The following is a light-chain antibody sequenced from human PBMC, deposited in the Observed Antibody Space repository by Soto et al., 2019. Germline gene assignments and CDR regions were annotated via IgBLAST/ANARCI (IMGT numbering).Light chain of an antibody. J-gene: IGKJ5*01. V-gene: IGKV1-5*03. Sequence: DIQMTQSPSTLSGSVGDRVTITCRASQTISSWLAWYQQKPGKAPKLLIYKASTLKSGVPSRFSGSGSGTEFTLTISNLQPDDFATYYCQHYNSYSEAFGQGTRLENK. CDR3: QHYNSYSEA. CDR1: QTISSW. CDR2: KAS.